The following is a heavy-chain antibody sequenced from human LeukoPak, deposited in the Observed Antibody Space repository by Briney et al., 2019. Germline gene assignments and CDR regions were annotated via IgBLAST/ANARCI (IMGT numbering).Heavy chain of an antibody. CDR2: INPSGGST. CDR3: ARGGGITMVRGVTDNWFDP. Sequence: GASVKVSCKASGYTFTSYYMRWVRQAPGQGLEWMGIINPSGGSTSYAQKFQGRVTMTRDTSTSTVYMELSSLRSEDTAVYYCARGGGITMVRGVTDNWFDPWGQGTLVTVSS. V-gene: IGHV1-46*01. D-gene: IGHD3-10*01. J-gene: IGHJ5*02. CDR1: GYTFTSYY.